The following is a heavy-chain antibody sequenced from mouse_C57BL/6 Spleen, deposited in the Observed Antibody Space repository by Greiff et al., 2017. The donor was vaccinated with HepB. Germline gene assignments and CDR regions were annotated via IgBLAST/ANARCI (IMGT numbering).Heavy chain of an antibody. CDR1: GYTFTSYW. J-gene: IGHJ2*01. CDR2: IHPNSGST. CDR3: ARSPFSSYDYFDY. D-gene: IGHD1-1*01. Sequence: VQLQQPGAELVKPGASVKLSCKASGYTFTSYWMHWVKQRPGQGLEWIGMIHPNSGSTNYNEKFKSKATLTVDKSSSTAYMQLSSLTSEDSAVYYCARSPFSSYDYFDYWGQGTTLTVSS. V-gene: IGHV1-64*01.